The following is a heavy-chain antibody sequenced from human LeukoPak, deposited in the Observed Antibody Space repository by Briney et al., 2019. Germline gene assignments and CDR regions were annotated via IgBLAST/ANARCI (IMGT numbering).Heavy chain of an antibody. Sequence: PGGSLRLSCAASGFTFSNYPMHWVRQAPGKGLEWVAVISYDGRDKHHADSVRGRFTISRDNSKNTLYLQMNSLRAEDTAVYYCAKYKFTGDSIDAFDIWGQGTMVTVSS. V-gene: IGHV3-30-3*02. CDR1: GFTFSNYP. J-gene: IGHJ3*02. CDR3: AKYKFTGDSIDAFDI. CDR2: ISYDGRDK. D-gene: IGHD7-27*01.